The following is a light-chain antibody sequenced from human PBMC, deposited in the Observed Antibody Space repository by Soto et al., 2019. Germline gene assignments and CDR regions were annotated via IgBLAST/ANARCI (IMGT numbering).Light chain of an antibody. CDR3: QEFETYT. J-gene: IGKJ1*01. Sequence: DIQMTQSPSNLSASVGDGVTITCRASQSISRWLAWYQQKPGKVPKLLIYKASNLESGVPSRFSGSGFETEFTLTISSLQPEDFATYYCQEFETYTFGQGTKVDMK. V-gene: IGKV1-5*03. CDR2: KAS. CDR1: QSISRW.